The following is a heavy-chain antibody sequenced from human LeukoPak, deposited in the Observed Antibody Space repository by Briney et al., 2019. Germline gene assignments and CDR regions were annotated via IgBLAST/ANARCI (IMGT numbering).Heavy chain of an antibody. CDR2: IPYDGSNK. CDR1: GFTFSSYG. V-gene: IGHV3-30*18. Sequence: PGGSLRLSCAVSGFTFSSYGMHWVRQAPGKGLEWVAVIPYDGSNKYYTDSVKGRFTISRDNSKNTLYLQMNSLRAEDAAVYYCAKNRVPTAITPDSWGQGTLVTVSS. D-gene: IGHD2-2*02. CDR3: AKNRVPTAITPDS. J-gene: IGHJ5*01.